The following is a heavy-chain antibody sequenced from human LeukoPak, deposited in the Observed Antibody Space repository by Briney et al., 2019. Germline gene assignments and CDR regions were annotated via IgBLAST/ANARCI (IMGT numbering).Heavy chain of an antibody. CDR3: ARHRGFQGSNWFDP. Sequence: SETLSLTCTVSGGSISSYYWSWIRQPPGKGLEWIGYIYYSGSTNYNPSLKSRVTMSVDTSKNQFSLNLISVTAADTAVYYCARHRGFQGSNWFDPWGQGTLVTVSS. CDR2: IYYSGST. D-gene: IGHD5-12*01. J-gene: IGHJ5*02. V-gene: IGHV4-59*01. CDR1: GGSISSYY.